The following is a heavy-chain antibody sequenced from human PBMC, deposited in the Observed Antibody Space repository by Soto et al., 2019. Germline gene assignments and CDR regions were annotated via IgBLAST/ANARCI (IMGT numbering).Heavy chain of an antibody. CDR1: GFTFSSYS. Sequence: GGSLRLSCAASGFTFSSYSMNWVRQAPGKGLEWVSYISSSSSTIYYADSVKGRFTISRDNAKNSLYLQMNSLRAEDTAVYYCASPTATGYNAFDIWGQGTMVTVSS. V-gene: IGHV3-48*01. CDR3: ASPTATGYNAFDI. J-gene: IGHJ3*02. CDR2: ISSSSSTI. D-gene: IGHD5-12*01.